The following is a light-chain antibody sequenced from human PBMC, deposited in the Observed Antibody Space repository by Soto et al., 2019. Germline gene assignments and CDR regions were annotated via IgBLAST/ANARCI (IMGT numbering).Light chain of an antibody. J-gene: IGKJ1*01. Sequence: EIVLTQSPATLSLSPGERATLSCRASQSINRHLAWYRQKPGQAPRLLIYDASNRATGIPARFSGSGSGTDFTLTISSLEPEDFAVYYCQQANDWPPTFGQGT. V-gene: IGKV3-11*01. CDR2: DAS. CDR3: QQANDWPPT. CDR1: QSINRH.